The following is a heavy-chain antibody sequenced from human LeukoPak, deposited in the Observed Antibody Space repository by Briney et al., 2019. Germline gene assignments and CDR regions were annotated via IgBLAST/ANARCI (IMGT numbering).Heavy chain of an antibody. D-gene: IGHD1-1*01. CDR1: GYSISSAFY. J-gene: IGHJ4*02. CDR2: IYYSGNT. V-gene: IGHV4-38-2*01. Sequence: SETLSLTCAVSGYSISSAFYWGWIRQPPGKGLEWIGSIYYSGNTFYNLSLKSRLTISVDTSKNQFSLRLSSVTAADTAVYYCARFAAPQLTRIDYWGQGILVTVSS. CDR3: ARFAAPQLTRIDY.